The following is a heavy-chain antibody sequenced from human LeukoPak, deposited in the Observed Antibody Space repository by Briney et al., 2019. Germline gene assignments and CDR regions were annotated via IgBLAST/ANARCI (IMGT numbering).Heavy chain of an antibody. D-gene: IGHD6-19*01. CDR1: GGTFSRYA. J-gene: IGHJ5*02. V-gene: IGHV1-69*04. CDR3: ARERTGYSSVDQANWFDP. Sequence: ASVKVSCKASGGTFSRYAISCVRQAPGQGLEWRGRIIPILGKTNYAQKFQGRVTITADKSTSTAYMELSSLRSEDTAVYYCARERTGYSSVDQANWFDPWGQGTLVTVSS. CDR2: IIPILGKT.